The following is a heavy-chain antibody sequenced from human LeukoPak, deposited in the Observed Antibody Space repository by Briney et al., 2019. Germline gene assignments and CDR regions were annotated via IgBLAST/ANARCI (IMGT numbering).Heavy chain of an antibody. CDR3: AGDQGGYNQNWFDP. CDR1: GGSISSYY. D-gene: IGHD5-24*01. V-gene: IGHV4-59*01. J-gene: IGHJ5*02. CDR2: IYYSGST. Sequence: SETLSLTCTVSGGSISSYYWSWIRQPPGKGLEWIGYIYYSGSTNYNPSLKSRVTISVDTSKNQFSLKLSSVTAADTAVYYCAGDQGGYNQNWFDPWGQGTLVTVSS.